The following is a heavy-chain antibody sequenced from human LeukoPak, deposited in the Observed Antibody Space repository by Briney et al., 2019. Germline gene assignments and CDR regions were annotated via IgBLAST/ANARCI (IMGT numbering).Heavy chain of an antibody. CDR3: ARGGEQQSKGVDY. D-gene: IGHD6-13*01. CDR1: GGSIRSSYYY. Sequence: NPSETLSLTCTVSGGSIRSSYYYWGWIRQPPGKGLEWIGSIYDSGSTYYNPSLKSRVTISVDTSKNQFSLKLSSVTAADTAVYYCARGGEQQSKGVDYWGQGTLVTVSS. CDR2: IYDSGST. J-gene: IGHJ4*02. V-gene: IGHV4-39*07.